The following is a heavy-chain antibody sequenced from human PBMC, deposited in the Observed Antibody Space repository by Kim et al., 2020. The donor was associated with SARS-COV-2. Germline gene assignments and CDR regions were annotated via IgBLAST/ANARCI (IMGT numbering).Heavy chain of an antibody. D-gene: IGHD1-26*01. J-gene: IGHJ4*02. CDR1: GFTFSSSW. CDR3: VSLIVEARGC. CDR2: ISGDGSTT. V-gene: IGHV3-74*01. Sequence: GGSLRLSCAASGFTFSSSWMHWVRQAPGKGLVWVSRISGDGSTTTYADSVKGRFTISRDNAKNTLFLQMDSLRAEDTAVYYCVSLIVEARGCWGQGTLSPSPQ.